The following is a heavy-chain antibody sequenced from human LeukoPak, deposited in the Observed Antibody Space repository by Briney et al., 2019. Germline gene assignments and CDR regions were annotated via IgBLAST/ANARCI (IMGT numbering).Heavy chain of an antibody. CDR3: ARISGYRSNWSIDY. V-gene: IGHV4-39*01. D-gene: IGHD6-13*01. CDR2: IYYSGST. J-gene: IGHJ4*02. Sequence: SETLSLTCTVSGGSISSSSYYWGWIRQPPGKGREWIGTIYYSGSTYYNPSLKSRVTISVDTSKNQFSLKVSSVTAADTAVYYCARISGYRSNWSIDYWGQGTLVTVSS. CDR1: GGSISSSSYY.